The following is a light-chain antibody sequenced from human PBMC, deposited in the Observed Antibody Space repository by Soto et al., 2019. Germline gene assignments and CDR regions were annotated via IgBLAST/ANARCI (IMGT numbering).Light chain of an antibody. Sequence: QSALTQPASVSGSPGQSITISCTGTSSGVGGYNYVSWYQQPPGKAPKLMIYDVSNRPSGVSNRCSGSKSGNTASLTISGLQADDEADYYCSSYTSSSTPVVFGGGTKLTVL. V-gene: IGLV2-14*01. CDR1: SSGVGGYNY. CDR2: DVS. CDR3: SSYTSSSTPVV. J-gene: IGLJ2*01.